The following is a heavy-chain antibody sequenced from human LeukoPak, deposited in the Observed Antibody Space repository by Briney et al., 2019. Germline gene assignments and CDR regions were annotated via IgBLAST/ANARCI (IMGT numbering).Heavy chain of an antibody. Sequence: GGSLRLSCAASGFTFSSYWMNWVRQAPGKRLEWVANIKQDGSEKYYVDSVKGRFTISRDNANNSLYLQMNSLRAEDTAVYYCAELGITMIGGVWGKGTTATISS. CDR2: IKQDGSEK. V-gene: IGHV3-7*01. J-gene: IGHJ6*04. CDR1: GFTFSSYW. CDR3: AELGITMIGGV. D-gene: IGHD3-10*02.